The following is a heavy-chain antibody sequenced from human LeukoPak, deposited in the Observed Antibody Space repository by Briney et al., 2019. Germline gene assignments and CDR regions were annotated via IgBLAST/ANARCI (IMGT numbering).Heavy chain of an antibody. D-gene: IGHD6-19*01. Sequence: GGSLRLSCAASGFTFNDAWMTWVRQAPGKGLEWVGLIKSKTDGGTTDYAAPVKVRFTISRDDSKTTLYLQMNSLKTEDTAVYYCTTTLAVAGTSMGYWGQGTLVTVSS. CDR1: GFTFNDAW. CDR2: IKSKTDGGTT. J-gene: IGHJ4*02. CDR3: TTTLAVAGTSMGY. V-gene: IGHV3-15*01.